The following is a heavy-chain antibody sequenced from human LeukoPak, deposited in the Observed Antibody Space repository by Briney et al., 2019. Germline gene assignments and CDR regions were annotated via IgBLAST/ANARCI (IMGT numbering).Heavy chain of an antibody. V-gene: IGHV3-74*01. CDR3: ARGVGYCSSTSCYWWFDP. Sequence: GGSLGLSCAASGFTFSSYWMHWVRQAPGKGLVWVSRINSDGSSTSYADSVKGRFTISRDNAKNTLYLQMNSLRAEDTAVYYCARGVGYCSSTSCYWWFDPWGQGTLVTVPS. CDR2: INSDGSST. D-gene: IGHD2-2*01. J-gene: IGHJ5*02. CDR1: GFTFSSYW.